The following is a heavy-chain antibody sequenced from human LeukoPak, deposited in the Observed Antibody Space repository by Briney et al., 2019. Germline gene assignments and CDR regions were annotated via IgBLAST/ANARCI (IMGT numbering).Heavy chain of an antibody. V-gene: IGHV6-1*01. CDR2: TYYTSKWYN. Sequence: SQTLSLTCAISGDSVSRNSAAWNWIRQSPSRGLEWLGRTYYTSKWYNDYAGSVKSRITINPDTSKNQFSLQLNSETPEDTAVYYCARQGLGSYYHGMDVWGQGTTVTVSS. CDR3: ARQGLGSYYHGMDV. CDR1: GDSVSRNSAA. J-gene: IGHJ6*02. D-gene: IGHD7-27*01.